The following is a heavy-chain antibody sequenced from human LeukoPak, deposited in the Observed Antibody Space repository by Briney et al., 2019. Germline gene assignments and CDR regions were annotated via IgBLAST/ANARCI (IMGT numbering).Heavy chain of an antibody. D-gene: IGHD1-26*01. J-gene: IGHJ5*02. Sequence: SQTLSLTCTVSGGSISSGSYYWSWIRQPAVKGLEWIGRIYTSGSTNYNPSLKSRVTISVDTSKNQFSLKLSSVTAADTDVYYCARVGSIVGAPRASLNWFDPWGQGTLVTVSS. V-gene: IGHV4-61*02. CDR1: GGSISSGSYY. CDR3: ARVGSIVGAPRASLNWFDP. CDR2: IYTSGST.